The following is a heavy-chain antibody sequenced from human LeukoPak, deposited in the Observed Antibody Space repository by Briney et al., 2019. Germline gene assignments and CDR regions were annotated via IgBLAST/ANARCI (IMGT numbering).Heavy chain of an antibody. J-gene: IGHJ3*02. CDR1: RFTFGDYG. V-gene: IGHV3-9*01. CDR3: AKDVWRGPFDAFDI. Sequence: GGSLRLSCAASRFTFGDYGMHWVRQAPGKGLEWVSSISWNSGRIGYADSVKGRFTISRDNSKNSLYLQMNSLRPEDTAFYYCAKDVWRGPFDAFDIWGQGTMVTVSS. D-gene: IGHD3-3*01. CDR2: ISWNSGRI.